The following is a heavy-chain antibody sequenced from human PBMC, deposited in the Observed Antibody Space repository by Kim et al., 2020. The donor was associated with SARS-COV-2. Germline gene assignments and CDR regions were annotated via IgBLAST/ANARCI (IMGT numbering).Heavy chain of an antibody. CDR3: ARGERLTTVTDFDY. CDR1: GVSISSYY. V-gene: IGHV4-59*01. Sequence: SETLSLTCTVSGVSISSYYWSWIRQPPGKGLEWIGYIYYSGSTNYNPSLKSRVTISVDTSKNQFSLKLRSVTAADTAVYYCARGERLTTVTDFDYWGQGT. D-gene: IGHD4-17*01. CDR2: IYYSGST. J-gene: IGHJ4*02.